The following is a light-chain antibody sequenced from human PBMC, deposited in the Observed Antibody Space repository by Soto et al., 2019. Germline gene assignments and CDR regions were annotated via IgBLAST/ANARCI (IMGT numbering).Light chain of an antibody. CDR3: QLRNSWPPVFT. V-gene: IGKV3D-20*02. J-gene: IGKJ3*01. CDR2: SAS. Sequence: EIVLTQSPGTLSLSPGERGTLSCRASQNLGTLYLAWFQQKSGQAPRLLIYSASRRATGIPDRFTGSGSGTDFTLTINRVEPEDFAVYYCQLRNSWPPVFTFGPGTKVDIK. CDR1: QNLGTLY.